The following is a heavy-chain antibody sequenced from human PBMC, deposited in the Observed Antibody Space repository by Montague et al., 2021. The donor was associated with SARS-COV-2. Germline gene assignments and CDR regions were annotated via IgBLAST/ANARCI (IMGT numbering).Heavy chain of an antibody. CDR3: ARAVSVRRAVNWFDP. V-gene: IGHV4-59*11. Sequence: SETLSLTYTVSGGSMSDHYWAWIRQPPGKGLEWLAYIYYSGGIXSXASXXXRVSVSVDTSTNQFSLKLTSVTAADTAVYYCARAVSVRRAVNWFDPWGQGTLVTVSS. CDR1: GGSMSDHY. CDR2: IYYSGGI. J-gene: IGHJ5*02. D-gene: IGHD3-10*01.